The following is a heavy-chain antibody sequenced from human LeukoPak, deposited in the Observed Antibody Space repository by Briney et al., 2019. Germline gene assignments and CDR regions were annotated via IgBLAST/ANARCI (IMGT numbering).Heavy chain of an antibody. V-gene: IGHV3-21*04. CDR2: ISSSSSYI. Sequence: GGSLRLSCAASGFTFSSYSMNWVRQAPGKGLEWVSSISSSSSYIYYADSVKGRFTISRDNAKNSLYLQMNSLRAEDTAVYYCAKDEVGPYYYGMDVWGQGTTVTVSS. J-gene: IGHJ6*02. D-gene: IGHD3-16*01. CDR1: GFTFSSYS. CDR3: AKDEVGPYYYGMDV.